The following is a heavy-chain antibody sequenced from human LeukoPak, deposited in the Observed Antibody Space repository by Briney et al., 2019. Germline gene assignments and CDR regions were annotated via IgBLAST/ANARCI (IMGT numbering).Heavy chain of an antibody. CDR3: ARHRYYGVISRRGYMDV. Sequence: SETLSLTCTVSGGSISSYYWSWIRQPPGKGLEWIGYIYYSGSTNYNPSLKSRVTISVDTSKNQFSLKLSSVTAADTAVYYCARHRYYGVISRRGYMDVWGKGTTVTISS. CDR1: GGSISSYY. V-gene: IGHV4-59*01. J-gene: IGHJ6*03. D-gene: IGHD4-17*01. CDR2: IYYSGST.